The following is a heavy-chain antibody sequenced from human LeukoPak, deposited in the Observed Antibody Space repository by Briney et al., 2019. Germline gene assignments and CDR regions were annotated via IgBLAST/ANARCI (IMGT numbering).Heavy chain of an antibody. Sequence: SETLSLTCTVSGGSVSSGSYYWIRQPPGKGPEWIGYIYNSGITTYNPSLKSRVTISVDTSKNQFSLKLSSVTAADTAVYYCARINSSGWYFDYWGQGTLVTVSS. CDR2: IYNSGIT. CDR3: ARINSSGWYFDY. V-gene: IGHV4-61*01. D-gene: IGHD6-19*01. J-gene: IGHJ4*02. CDR1: GGSVSSGSYY.